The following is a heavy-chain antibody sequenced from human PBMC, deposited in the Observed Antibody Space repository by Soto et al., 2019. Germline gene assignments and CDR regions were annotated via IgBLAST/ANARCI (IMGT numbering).Heavy chain of an antibody. CDR1: GFTFSGYV. CDR3: AKDSPLGSWYGMLDY. D-gene: IGHD6-13*01. V-gene: IGHV3-23*01. CDR2: ISDSGGTT. Sequence: GGSLRLSCEASGFTFSGYVMHWVRQAPGKGLEWLSTISDSGGTTYYADSVKGRFTISRDNSKNTLYLQMNSLRAEDTAVYFCAKDSPLGSWYGMLDYWGQGTLVTVSS. J-gene: IGHJ4*02.